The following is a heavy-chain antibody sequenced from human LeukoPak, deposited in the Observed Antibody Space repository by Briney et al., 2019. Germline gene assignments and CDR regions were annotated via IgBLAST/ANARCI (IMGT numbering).Heavy chain of an antibody. CDR1: GYTFTGYY. CDR2: IIPIFGTA. J-gene: IGHJ6*03. Sequence: SVKVSCKASGYTFTGYYMHWVRQAPGQGLEWMGRIIPIFGTANYAQKFQGRVTITTDESTSTAYMELSSLRSEDTAVYYCAINFYDSSGYYYYYYYMDVWGKGTTVTVSS. D-gene: IGHD3-22*01. CDR3: AINFYDSSGYYYYYYYMDV. V-gene: IGHV1-69*05.